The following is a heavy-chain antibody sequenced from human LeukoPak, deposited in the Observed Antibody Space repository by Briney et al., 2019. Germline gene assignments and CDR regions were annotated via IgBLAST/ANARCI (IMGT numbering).Heavy chain of an antibody. CDR3: TLYFYDSSGYPSFDY. V-gene: IGHV3-48*01. J-gene: IGHJ4*02. CDR1: GVTLSRHS. Sequence: PGGSLRLSCAASGVTLSRHSMNWVRQAPGKGLEWVSYISSDSFTQYYSDSVKGRFTISRDNAKNSLYLQMSSLRGEDTAIYYCTLYFYDSSGYPSFDYWGQGALVTVSS. D-gene: IGHD3-22*01. CDR2: ISSDSFTQ.